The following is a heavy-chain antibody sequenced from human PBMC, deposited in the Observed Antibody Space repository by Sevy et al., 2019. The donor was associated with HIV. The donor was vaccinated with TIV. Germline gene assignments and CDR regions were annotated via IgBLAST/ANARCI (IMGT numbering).Heavy chain of an antibody. J-gene: IGHJ4*02. D-gene: IGHD6-13*01. V-gene: IGHV3-23*01. CDR3: AKDRRAAAGSFFDY. CDR1: GFTFSSYA. Sequence: GGSLRLSCAASGFTFSSYAMSWVRQAPGKGLEWVSAISGSGGSTYYADSVKGRFTSSRAKSKNTLYLQMNSLRAEDTAVYYCAKDRRAAAGSFFDYWGQGTLVTVSS. CDR2: ISGSGGST.